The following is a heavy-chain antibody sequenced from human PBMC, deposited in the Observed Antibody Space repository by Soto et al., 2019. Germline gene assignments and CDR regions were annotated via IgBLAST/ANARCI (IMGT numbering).Heavy chain of an antibody. CDR2: ISSSSSYI. D-gene: IGHD6-13*01. CDR1: GFTFSSYS. V-gene: IGHV3-21*01. J-gene: IGHJ4*02. Sequence: GGSLRLSCAASGFTFSSYSMNWVRQAPGKGLEWVSSISSSSSYIYYADSVKGRFTISRDNAKNSLYLQMNSLRAEDTAVYYCASPIIDDHIIELRQQLVLARDYWGQGTLVTVSS. CDR3: ASPIIDDHIIELRQQLVLARDY.